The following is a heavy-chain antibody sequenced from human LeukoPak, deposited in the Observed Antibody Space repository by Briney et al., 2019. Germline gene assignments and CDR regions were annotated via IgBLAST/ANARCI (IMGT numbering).Heavy chain of an antibody. D-gene: IGHD3-9*01. CDR1: GGSFSGYY. CDR3: ATAGPYYDILTGYSTTRGAFDI. Sequence: SETLSLTCAVYGGSFSGYYWSWIRQPPGKGLEWIGEINHSGSTNYNPSLESRVTISVDTSKNQFSLKLSSVTAADTAVYYCATAGPYYDILTGYSTTRGAFDIWGQGTMVTVSS. CDR2: INHSGST. V-gene: IGHV4-34*01. J-gene: IGHJ3*02.